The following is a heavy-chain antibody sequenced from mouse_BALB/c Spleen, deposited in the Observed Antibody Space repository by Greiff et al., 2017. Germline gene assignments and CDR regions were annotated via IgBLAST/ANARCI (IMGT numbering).Heavy chain of an antibody. CDR1: GYTFTDYA. J-gene: IGHJ1*01. D-gene: IGHD3-3*01. Sequence: VKLQESGAELVRPGVSVKISCKGSGYTFTDYAMHWVKQSHAKSLEWIGVISTYYGDASYNQKFKGKATMTVDKSSSTAYMELARLTSEDSAIYYCAREEGAGSYWYFDVWGAGTTVTVSS. V-gene: IGHV1S137*01. CDR3: AREEGAGSYWYFDV. CDR2: ISTYYGDA.